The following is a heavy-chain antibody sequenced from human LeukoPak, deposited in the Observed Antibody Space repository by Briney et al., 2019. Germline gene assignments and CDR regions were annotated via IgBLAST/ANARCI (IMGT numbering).Heavy chain of an antibody. CDR1: GGSISSGGYY. J-gene: IGHJ4*02. D-gene: IGHD3-22*01. CDR3: AREYYDSSGSLVSYYFDY. V-gene: IGHV4-31*03. CDR2: IYYSGST. Sequence: SETLSLTCTVSGGSISSGGYYWSWIRQHPGKGLEWIGYIYYSGSTYYNPSLKSRVTISVDTSKNQFSLKLSSVTAADTAVYYCAREYYDSSGSLVSYYFDYWGQGTLVTVSS.